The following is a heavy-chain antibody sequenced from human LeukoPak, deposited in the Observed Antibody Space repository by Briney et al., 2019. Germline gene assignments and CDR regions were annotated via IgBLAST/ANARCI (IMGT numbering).Heavy chain of an antibody. V-gene: IGHV1-8*01. Sequence: ASVKVSCKASGYTFTSYDINWVRQATGQGLEWMGWMNPNSGNTGYAQKFQGRVTMTRNTSISTAYMELSSLRSEDTAVYYCAREICSSTSCPFDYWGQGTLVTVSS. J-gene: IGHJ4*02. CDR3: AREICSSTSCPFDY. CDR2: MNPNSGNT. CDR1: GYTFTSYD. D-gene: IGHD2-2*01.